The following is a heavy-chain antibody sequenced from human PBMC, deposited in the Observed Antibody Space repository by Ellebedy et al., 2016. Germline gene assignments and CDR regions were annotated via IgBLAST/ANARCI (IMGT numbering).Heavy chain of an antibody. V-gene: IGHV4-34*01. D-gene: IGHD3-22*01. CDR3: ARDVSYDSSGYYAHYFDY. CDR2: INHSGST. CDR1: GGSFSGYY. Sequence: SETLSLTXAVYGGSFSGYYWSWIRQPPGKGLEWIGEINHSGSTNYNPSLKSRVTISVDTSKNQFSLKLSSVTAADTAVYYCARDVSYDSSGYYAHYFDYWGQGTLVTVSS. J-gene: IGHJ4*02.